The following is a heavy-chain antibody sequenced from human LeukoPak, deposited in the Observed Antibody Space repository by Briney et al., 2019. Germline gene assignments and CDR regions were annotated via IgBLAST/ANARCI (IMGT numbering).Heavy chain of an antibody. J-gene: IGHJ6*02. Sequence: GGSLGLSCAASGFTFSSYAMHWVRQAPGKGLEWVAVISYDGSNKYYADSVKGRFTISRDNSKNTLYLQMNSLRAEDTAVYYCARDLTYCSGGSCYSGPNYYYGMDVWGQGTTVTVSS. CDR1: GFTFSSYA. V-gene: IGHV3-30*04. CDR3: ARDLTYCSGGSCYSGPNYYYGMDV. D-gene: IGHD2-15*01. CDR2: ISYDGSNK.